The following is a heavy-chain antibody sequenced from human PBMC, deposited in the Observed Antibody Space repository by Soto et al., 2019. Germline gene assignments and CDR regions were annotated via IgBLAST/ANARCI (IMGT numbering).Heavy chain of an antibody. V-gene: IGHV3-23*01. CDR1: GFTFSSYA. CDR3: AKDLRGILTGYYYYGMDV. Sequence: GGSPRLSCAASGFTFSSYAMSWVRQAPGKGLEWVSAISGSGGSTYYADSVKGRFTISRVNSKNTLYLQMNSLRAEDTAVYYCAKDLRGILTGYYYYGMDVWGQGTTVTVSS. J-gene: IGHJ6*02. D-gene: IGHD3-9*01. CDR2: ISGSGGST.